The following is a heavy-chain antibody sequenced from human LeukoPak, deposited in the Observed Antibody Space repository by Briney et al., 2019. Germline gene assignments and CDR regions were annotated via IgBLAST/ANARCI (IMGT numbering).Heavy chain of an antibody. D-gene: IGHD3-22*01. J-gene: IGHJ4*02. CDR1: GFSFSSYA. CDR3: ADLGTTYYYDRSTY. V-gene: IGHV3-23*01. Sequence: PGGSLRLSGAAPGFSFSSYAMSWVRQAPGKGLEWVSGISSSGGSPYYADSVQGRFTISRDNSKNTLFLQMTGLRAEDTAVYYCADLGTTYYYDRSTYWGQGTLVAVSS. CDR2: ISSSGGSP.